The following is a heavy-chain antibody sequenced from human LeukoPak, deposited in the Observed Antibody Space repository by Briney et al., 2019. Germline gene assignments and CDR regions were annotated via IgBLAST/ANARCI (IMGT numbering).Heavy chain of an antibody. D-gene: IGHD3-10*01. CDR2: IYHSGST. V-gene: IGHV4-38-2*02. J-gene: IGHJ5*02. CDR1: GYSISSGYY. CDR3: ARVGRQYGSGSMVWFDP. Sequence: PSETLSLTCTVSGYSISSGYYWGWIRQPPGEGLEWIGSIYHSGSTYYNPSLKSRVTISVDTSKNQFSLKLSSVTAADTAVYYCARVGRQYGSGSMVWFDPWGQGTLVTVSS.